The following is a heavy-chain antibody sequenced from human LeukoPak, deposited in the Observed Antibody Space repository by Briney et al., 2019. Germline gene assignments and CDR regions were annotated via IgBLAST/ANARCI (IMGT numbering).Heavy chain of an antibody. D-gene: IGHD2-2*01. V-gene: IGHV4-34*01. CDR1: GGSISSYY. J-gene: IGHJ6*02. CDR2: INHSGST. CDR3: ARGTQRGRYCSSTSCYAGGYYYYYGMDV. Sequence: SETLSLTCTVSGGSISSYYWSWIRQPPGKGLEWIGEINHSGSTNYNPSLKSRVTISVDTSKNQFSLKLSSVTAADTAVYYCARGTQRGRYCSSTSCYAGGYYYYYGMDVWGQGTTVTVSS.